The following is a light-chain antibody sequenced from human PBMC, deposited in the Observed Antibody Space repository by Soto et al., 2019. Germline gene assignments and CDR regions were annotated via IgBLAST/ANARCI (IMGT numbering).Light chain of an antibody. CDR2: DVS. CDR1: SSDVGGYNY. Sequence: QSVLTQPASVSGSPGQSITISCTGTSSDVGGYNYVSWYQQHPGKAPKLMIYDVSNRPSGVSNRFSDSKSGNTASLTISGLQAEDEADYYCSSYTSSSTWVFGTGTKVTVL. CDR3: SSYTSSSTWV. J-gene: IGLJ1*01. V-gene: IGLV2-14*01.